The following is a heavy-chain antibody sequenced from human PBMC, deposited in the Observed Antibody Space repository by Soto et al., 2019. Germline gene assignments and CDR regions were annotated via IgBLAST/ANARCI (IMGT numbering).Heavy chain of an antibody. V-gene: IGHV3-23*01. CDR1: GFTFSSYA. D-gene: IGHD3-3*01. CDR2: ISGSGGST. Sequence: GGSLRLSCAASGFTFSSYAMSWVRQAPGKGLEWVSAISGSGGSTYYADSVKGRFTISRDNSKNTLYLQMNSLRAEDTAGYYCAKDPSAGYYTEFDYWGQGTLVTVSS. J-gene: IGHJ4*02. CDR3: AKDPSAGYYTEFDY.